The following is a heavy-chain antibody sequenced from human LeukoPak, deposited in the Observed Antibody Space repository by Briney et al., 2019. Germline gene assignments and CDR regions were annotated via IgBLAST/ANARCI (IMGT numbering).Heavy chain of an antibody. J-gene: IGHJ4*02. Sequence: PGGSLRLSCAASGFTFDDYAMHWVRQAPGKGLEWVSGISWNSGSIGYADSVKGRFTISRDNAKNSLYLQMNSLRAEDTALYYCAKDAHRRWFGELTVFDYWGQGTLVTVSS. CDR1: GFTFDDYA. CDR2: ISWNSGSI. D-gene: IGHD3-10*01. V-gene: IGHV3-9*01. CDR3: AKDAHRRWFGELTVFDY.